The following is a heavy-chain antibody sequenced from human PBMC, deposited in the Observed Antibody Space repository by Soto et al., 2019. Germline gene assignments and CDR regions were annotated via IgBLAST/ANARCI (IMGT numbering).Heavy chain of an antibody. D-gene: IGHD3-9*01. J-gene: IGHJ4*02. Sequence: TSETLSLTSAVYGWNFSGYYWSWIRQPPGKGLEWIGEINHSGSTNYNPSLKSRVTISVDTSKNQFSLKLSSVTAADTAVYYCARVPYFDWSIDYWGQGTLVTVSS. CDR3: ARVPYFDWSIDY. CDR2: INHSGST. CDR1: GWNFSGYY. V-gene: IGHV4-34*01.